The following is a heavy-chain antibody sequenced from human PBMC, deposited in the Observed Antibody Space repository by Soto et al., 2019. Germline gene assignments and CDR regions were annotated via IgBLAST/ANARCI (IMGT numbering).Heavy chain of an antibody. CDR2: IYWDDDK. Sequence: QITLNESGPTVVKPAETLTLTCTFSGFSLTTSGVGVGWIRQSPGKAPEWLALIYWDDDKRYSASLKSRLTITKDTSKYQVVLTMASVDPADTATYYCARRILRTVFGLVTTTAIYFDFWGQGTPVVVSS. V-gene: IGHV2-5*02. J-gene: IGHJ4*02. CDR3: ARRILRTVFGLVTTTAIYFDF. CDR1: GFSLTTSGVG. D-gene: IGHD3-3*01.